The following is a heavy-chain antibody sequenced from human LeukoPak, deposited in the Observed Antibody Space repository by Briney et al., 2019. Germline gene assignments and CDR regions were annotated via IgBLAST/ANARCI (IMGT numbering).Heavy chain of an antibody. Sequence: GGSLRLSCAASGLTFSSYDMHWVRQATGKGLEWFSAIGTAGDTYYPCSVKGRFTISRENAKNSLYLQMNRLRAGATAVYYCARGPPRGDGDYFDYWGQGTMVTVSS. CDR2: IGTAGDT. J-gene: IGHJ4*02. CDR1: GLTFSSYD. V-gene: IGHV3-13*04. D-gene: IGHD2-21*01. CDR3: ARGPPRGDGDYFDY.